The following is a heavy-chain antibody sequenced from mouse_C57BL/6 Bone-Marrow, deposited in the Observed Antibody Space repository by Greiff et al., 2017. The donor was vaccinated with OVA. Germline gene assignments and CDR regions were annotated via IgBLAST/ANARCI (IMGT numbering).Heavy chain of an antibody. J-gene: IGHJ3*01. CDR2: INPSNGGT. CDR3: ASLTGFFAY. D-gene: IGHD4-1*01. Sequence: VQLQQPGTELVKPGASVKLSCKASGYTFTSYWMHWVKQRPGQGLEWIGNINPSNGGTNYNEKFKGKATFTADTSSNTAYMQLSSLTTEDSAIYYCASLTGFFAYWGQGTLVTVSA. CDR1: GYTFTSYW. V-gene: IGHV1-53*01.